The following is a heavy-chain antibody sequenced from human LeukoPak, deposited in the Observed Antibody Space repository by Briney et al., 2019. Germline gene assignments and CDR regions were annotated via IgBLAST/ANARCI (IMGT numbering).Heavy chain of an antibody. CDR3: VRRAAVRGMDF. V-gene: IGHV3-23*01. CDR1: GFIFYTHT. D-gene: IGHD1-14*01. Sequence: GGSLRLSCTASGFIFYTHTPTWVRQAPGKGLEWVASISGSGDSTNYGDSVKGRFTISRDNFKRTVHLEMSNLRADDTAMYYCVRRAAVRGMDFWGLGTTVIVSS. CDR2: ISGSGDST. J-gene: IGHJ6*02.